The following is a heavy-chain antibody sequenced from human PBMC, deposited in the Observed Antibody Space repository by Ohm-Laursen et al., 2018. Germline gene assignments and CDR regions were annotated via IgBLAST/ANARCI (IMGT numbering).Heavy chain of an antibody. D-gene: IGHD3-22*01. CDR2: IIPIFGTA. CDR1: GGTFSSYA. J-gene: IGHJ5*02. Sequence: ASVKVSCKASGGTFSSYAISWVRQAPGQGLEWMGGIIPIFGTANYAQKFQSRVTITADESTSTAYMELSSLRSEDTAVYYCARSSGYDSSGYLFDPWGQGTLVTVSS. CDR3: ARSSGYDSSGYLFDP. V-gene: IGHV1-69*13.